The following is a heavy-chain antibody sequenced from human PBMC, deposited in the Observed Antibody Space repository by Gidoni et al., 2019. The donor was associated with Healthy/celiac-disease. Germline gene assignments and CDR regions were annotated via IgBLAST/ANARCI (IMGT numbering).Heavy chain of an antibody. J-gene: IGHJ4*02. Sequence: EVQLLESGGGLVQPGGSLRLPCAASGFPCSSYAISWVRQAPGKGLECVSAISGSGGSTYYADSVKGRFTISRDNTKNTLYLQMNSLRAEDTAVYYCAKDPGTYYYGSGGSDYWGQGTLVTVSS. V-gene: IGHV3-23*01. CDR3: AKDPGTYYYGSGGSDY. CDR2: ISGSGGST. CDR1: GFPCSSYA. D-gene: IGHD3-10*01.